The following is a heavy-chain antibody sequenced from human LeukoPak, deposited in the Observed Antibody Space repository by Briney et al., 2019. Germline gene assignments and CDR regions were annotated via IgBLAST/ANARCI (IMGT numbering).Heavy chain of an antibody. D-gene: IGHD6-13*01. CDR2: IYYSGST. J-gene: IGHJ6*02. CDR1: GGSISSYY. Sequence: SETLSLTCTVSGGSISSYYWSWIRQPPGKGLEWIGYIYYSGSTNYNPSLKSRVTISVDTSKNQFSLKLSSVTAADTAVYYCAESSGIAHYGMDVWGQGTTVTVSS. CDR3: AESSGIAHYGMDV. V-gene: IGHV4-59*08.